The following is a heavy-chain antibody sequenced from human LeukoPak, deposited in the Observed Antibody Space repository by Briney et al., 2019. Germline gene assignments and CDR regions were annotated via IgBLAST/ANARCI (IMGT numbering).Heavy chain of an antibody. CDR1: GFTFSSYA. V-gene: IGHV3-15*01. J-gene: IGHJ4*02. CDR2: IKSKADGGTT. Sequence: PGGSLRLSCEASGFTFSSYAMGWVRQAPGKGLEWVGRIKSKADGGTTDYAAPVKGRFTISRDDSKNTLYLQMNSLRIEDTAVYYCTTSFGCWGQGTLVTVSS. CDR3: TTSFGC.